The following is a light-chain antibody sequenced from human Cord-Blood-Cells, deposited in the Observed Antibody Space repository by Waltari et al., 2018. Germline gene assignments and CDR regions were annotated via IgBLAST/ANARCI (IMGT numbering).Light chain of an antibody. CDR1: SLRSSY. CDR3: NSRDSSGNHLV. CDR2: GKN. Sequence: SSELTQDPAVSVALGQTVRITCQGDSLRSSYATWYQQKTGQAPVLFLSGKNNRPSGIPDRFAGSSAGNTASLTITGAQAEDEADYYCNSRDSSGNHLVFGGGTKLTVL. J-gene: IGLJ2*01. V-gene: IGLV3-19*01.